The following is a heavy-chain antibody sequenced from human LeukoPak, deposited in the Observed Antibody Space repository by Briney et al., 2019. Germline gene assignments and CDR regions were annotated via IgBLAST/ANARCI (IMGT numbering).Heavy chain of an antibody. V-gene: IGHV1-24*01. CDR3: ATDGGIAARPSDY. D-gene: IGHD6-6*01. CDR1: GYTLTELS. Sequence: GASVKVSCKVSGYTLTELSMHWVRQAPGKGLEWMGGFDPEDGETTYAQKFQGRVTMTEDTSTDTAYMELSSLRSEDTAVYYCATDGGIAARPSDYWGQGTLVTVSS. J-gene: IGHJ4*02. CDR2: FDPEDGET.